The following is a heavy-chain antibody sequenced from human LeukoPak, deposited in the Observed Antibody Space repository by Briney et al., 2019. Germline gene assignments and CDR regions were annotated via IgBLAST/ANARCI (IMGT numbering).Heavy chain of an antibody. CDR1: GGSISSYY. V-gene: IGHV4-59*12. CDR2: IYHSGST. D-gene: IGHD3-22*01. J-gene: IGHJ4*02. Sequence: PSETLSLTCTVSGGSISSYYWSWIRQPPGKGLEWIGYIYHSGSTNYNPSLKSRVTISVDKSKNQFSLKLSSVTAADTAVYYCARDSAYYYDSSGHYFDYWGQGTLVTVSS. CDR3: ARDSAYYYDSSGHYFDY.